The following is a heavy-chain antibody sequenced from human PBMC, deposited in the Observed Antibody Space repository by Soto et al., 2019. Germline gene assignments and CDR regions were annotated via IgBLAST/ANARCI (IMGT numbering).Heavy chain of an antibody. Sequence: EVQLVESGGGLVQPGMSLRLSCAASGFTFDDYAMHWVRQGTGKGLEWVSSISWNSGNLGYADSVKGRFTISRDNAKNSLYLQMNSLRGEDTALYYCAKGASTTVFAFNDYWGQGTLVTVSS. CDR3: AKGASTTVFAFNDY. CDR1: GFTFDDYA. D-gene: IGHD4-17*01. V-gene: IGHV3-9*01. J-gene: IGHJ4*02. CDR2: ISWNSGNL.